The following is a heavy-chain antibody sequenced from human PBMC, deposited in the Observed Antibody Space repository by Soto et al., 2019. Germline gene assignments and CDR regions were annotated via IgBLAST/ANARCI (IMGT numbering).Heavy chain of an antibody. CDR1: GYTFTSYG. D-gene: IGHD2-15*01. Sequence: GASVKVSCKASGYTFTSYGISWVRQAPGQGLEWMGWISAYNGNTNYAQKLQGRVTMTTDTSTSTAYMELRSLRSDDTAVYYCARDENYCSGGSCYSTDYYYYGMDVWGQGTTVTVSS. CDR3: ARDENYCSGGSCYSTDYYYYGMDV. CDR2: ISAYNGNT. V-gene: IGHV1-18*01. J-gene: IGHJ6*02.